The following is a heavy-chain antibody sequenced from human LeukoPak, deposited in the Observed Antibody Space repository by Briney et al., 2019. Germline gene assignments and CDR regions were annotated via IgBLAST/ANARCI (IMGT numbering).Heavy chain of an antibody. Sequence: PSETLSLTCTVSGGSVSSGSYYWSWIRQPPGKAPEWIGYIYYSGSTNYNPSLKSRVTISVDTSKNQFSLKLSSVTAADTAVYYRATTMVRGVIIRDYWGQGTLVTVSS. J-gene: IGHJ4*02. D-gene: IGHD3-10*01. CDR1: GGSVSSGSYY. CDR2: IYYSGST. CDR3: ATTMVRGVIIRDY. V-gene: IGHV4-61*01.